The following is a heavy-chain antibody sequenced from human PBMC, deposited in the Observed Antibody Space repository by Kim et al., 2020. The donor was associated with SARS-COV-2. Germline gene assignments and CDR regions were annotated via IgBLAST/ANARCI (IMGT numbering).Heavy chain of an antibody. CDR3: ASQGPYFYYGMDV. J-gene: IGHJ6*02. Sequence: TYAQGVTGLFVVSVDTSVSTAYLQISSLKTEDTAVYYCASQGPYFYYGMDVWGQGTTVTVSS. V-gene: IGHV7-4-1*02.